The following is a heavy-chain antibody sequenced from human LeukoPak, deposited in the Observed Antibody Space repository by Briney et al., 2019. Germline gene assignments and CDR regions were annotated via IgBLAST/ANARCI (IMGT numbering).Heavy chain of an antibody. V-gene: IGHV1-24*01. Sequence: ASVKVSCKVSGYLLSELSIHWVRQPAGKGLEWMAGFAREVDDTIYSENFQGRVTMTEDTSTDTAYMELSSLTFDDTAVYYCTTGMANDYAGNDYWGQGTLVTVSS. CDR1: GYLLSELS. CDR2: FAREVDDT. J-gene: IGHJ4*02. CDR3: TTGMANDYAGNDY. D-gene: IGHD4-23*01.